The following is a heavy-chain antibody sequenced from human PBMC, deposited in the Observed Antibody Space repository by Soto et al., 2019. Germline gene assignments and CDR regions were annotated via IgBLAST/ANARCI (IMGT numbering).Heavy chain of an antibody. CDR2: IYYSGSI. Sequence: PSGTPSLTCTVSGGSPSSYYGSWIPQPPGKGLEWVGYIYYSGSINYNPSLKSRVTISVDTSKNQFSLKLSSVTAADTAVYYCARHVSITIFGVVTSPGYYYYMDVWGKGTTVTVSS. D-gene: IGHD3-3*01. CDR3: ARHVSITIFGVVTSPGYYYYMDV. J-gene: IGHJ6*03. CDR1: GGSPSSYY. V-gene: IGHV4-59*08.